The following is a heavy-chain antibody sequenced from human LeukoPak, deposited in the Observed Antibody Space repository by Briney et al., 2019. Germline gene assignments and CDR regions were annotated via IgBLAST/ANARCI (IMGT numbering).Heavy chain of an antibody. Sequence: SETLSLTCTVSGGSVSSGSCFWSWIRQPPGKGLEWIGSIYYSGSTYYNPSLKSRVTISVDTSKNQFSLKLSSVTAADTAVYFCAAGVGGPGVVYFLGQGTLVTVSS. CDR3: AAGVGGPGVVYF. CDR2: IYYSGST. CDR1: GGSVSSGSCF. V-gene: IGHV4-39*01. D-gene: IGHD3-3*01. J-gene: IGHJ4*02.